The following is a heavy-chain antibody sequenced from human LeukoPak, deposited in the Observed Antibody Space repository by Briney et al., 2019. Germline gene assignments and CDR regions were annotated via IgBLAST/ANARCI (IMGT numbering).Heavy chain of an antibody. J-gene: IGHJ6*03. CDR1: GVFISSYY. D-gene: IGHD2-21*02. Sequence: SETLSLTCNVSGVFISSYYWSWIRRPAGKGLEWIGRIHTSGSTNYNPSLKSRVTISVDTSKNQFSLRLSSVTAADTAVYYCAGCGGDCYPPYYMDVWGKGTTVTISS. CDR2: IHTSGST. CDR3: AGCGGDCYPPYYMDV. V-gene: IGHV4-4*07.